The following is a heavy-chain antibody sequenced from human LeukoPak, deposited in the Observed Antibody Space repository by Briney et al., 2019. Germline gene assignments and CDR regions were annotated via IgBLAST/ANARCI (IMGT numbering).Heavy chain of an antibody. CDR3: VRRYCSGGSCYISY. CDR2: ISYDGSNK. CDR1: GFPFSTYA. J-gene: IGHJ4*02. V-gene: IGHV3-30-3*01. Sequence: TGGSLRLSCAASGFPFSTYAMHWVRQAPGKGLEWVAIISYDGSNKYYADSVKGRFTISRDNSKNTLYLQMNSLRAEDTAVYYCVRRYCSGGSCYISYWGQGTLVTVSS. D-gene: IGHD2-15*01.